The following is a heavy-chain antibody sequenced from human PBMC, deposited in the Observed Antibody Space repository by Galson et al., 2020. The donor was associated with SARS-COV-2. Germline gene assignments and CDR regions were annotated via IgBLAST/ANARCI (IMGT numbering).Heavy chain of an antibody. J-gene: IGHJ1*01. CDR1: GGSISSGSDY. CDR3: ARETYYYDNSGYYNMH. V-gene: IGHV4-61*02. CDR2: IHTSGST. D-gene: IGHD3-22*01. Sequence: SETLSLTCTVSGGSISSGSDYWSWIRQPAGKGLEWIGRIHTSGSTNYNPSLKSRVTISVDTSKNQFSLKLSSVTAADTAVYYCARETYYYDNSGYYNMHWGHGTLVTVSS.